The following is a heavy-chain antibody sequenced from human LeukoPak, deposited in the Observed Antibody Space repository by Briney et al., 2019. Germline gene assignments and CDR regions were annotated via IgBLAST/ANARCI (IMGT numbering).Heavy chain of an antibody. CDR3: ARKTYYDFWSGYPRPFDY. CDR2: INHSGST. D-gene: IGHD3-3*01. J-gene: IGHJ4*02. Sequence: SETLSLTCAVYGGSFSGYYWSWIRQPPGKGLERIGEINHSGSTNYNPSLKSRVTISVDTSKNQFSLKLSSVTAADTAVYYCARKTYYDFWSGYPRPFDYWGQGTLVTVSS. CDR1: GGSFSGYY. V-gene: IGHV4-34*01.